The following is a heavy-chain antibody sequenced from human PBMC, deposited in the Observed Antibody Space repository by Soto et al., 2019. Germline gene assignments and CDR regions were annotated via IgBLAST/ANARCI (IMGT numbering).Heavy chain of an antibody. CDR2: INAGNGNT. CDR3: ARGIVVVPPAKRGDNWFDP. J-gene: IGHJ5*02. V-gene: IGHV1-3*01. Sequence: ASVKVSCKASGYTFTSYAMHWVRQAPGQRLEWMGWINAGNGNTKYSQNFRGRVTITRDPSGSTVYLELRSLIFEDTAVFYCARGIVVVPPAKRGDNWFDPWGQGTLVTVSS. CDR1: GYTFTSYA. D-gene: IGHD2-2*01.